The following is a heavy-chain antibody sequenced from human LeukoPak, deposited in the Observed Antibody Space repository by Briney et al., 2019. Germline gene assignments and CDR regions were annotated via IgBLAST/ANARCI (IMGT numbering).Heavy chain of an antibody. J-gene: IGHJ4*02. CDR2: INPSGGST. CDR1: GYTFTSYY. V-gene: IGHV1-46*01. Sequence: ASVTVSCTASGYTFTSYYMHWVRQAPGQGLEWMGIINPSGGSTSYAQKFQGRVTMTRDTSTSTVYMELSSLRSEDTAVYYCARKTYGSYYDYWGQGTLVTVSS. CDR3: ARKTYGSYYDY. D-gene: IGHD1-26*01.